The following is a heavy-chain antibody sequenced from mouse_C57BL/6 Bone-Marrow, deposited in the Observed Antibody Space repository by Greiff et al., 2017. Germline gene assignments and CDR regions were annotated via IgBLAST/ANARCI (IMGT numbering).Heavy chain of an antibody. CDR2: ISSGGSYT. V-gene: IGHV5-6*01. Sequence: EVKLVESGGDLVKPGGSLKLSCAASGFTFSSYGMSWVRQTPDKRLEWVATISSGGSYTYYPDSVKGRFTLSRDNAKNTLYLQMSSLKAEDTAMYYCASPDRTWFAYWGQGTLVTVSA. J-gene: IGHJ3*01. D-gene: IGHD2-14*01. CDR3: ASPDRTWFAY. CDR1: GFTFSSYG.